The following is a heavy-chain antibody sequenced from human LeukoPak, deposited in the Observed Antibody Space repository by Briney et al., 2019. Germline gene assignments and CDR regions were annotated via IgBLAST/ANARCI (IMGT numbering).Heavy chain of an antibody. V-gene: IGHV3-30-3*01. CDR2: ISYDGSNK. J-gene: IGHJ4*02. CDR3: AREMNEAARPLDY. CDR1: GFTFSSYA. D-gene: IGHD6-6*01. Sequence: GGSLRLSCAASGFTFSSYAMNWVRQAPGKGLEWVAVISYDGSNKYYADSVKGRFTISRDNSKNTLYLQMNSLRAEDTAVYYCAREMNEAARPLDYWGQGTLVTVSS.